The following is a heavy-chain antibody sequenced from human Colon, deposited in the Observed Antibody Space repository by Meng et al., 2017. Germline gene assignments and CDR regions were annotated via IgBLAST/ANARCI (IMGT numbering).Heavy chain of an antibody. J-gene: IGHJ4*02. D-gene: IGHD4-23*01. CDR3: ARHGGYYQDY. CDR2: IDHRGDP. Sequence: QLQLLGSGPGLVKPSGTLSPTCAVSGGSITTNSYWSWVRQSPEKGLEWIGQIDHRGDPYYNPSLKSRVTMSVDRSKSQVSLQLTSVTAADTAVYYCARHGGYYQDYWGQGTLVTVSS. CDR1: GGSITTNSY. V-gene: IGHV4-4*02.